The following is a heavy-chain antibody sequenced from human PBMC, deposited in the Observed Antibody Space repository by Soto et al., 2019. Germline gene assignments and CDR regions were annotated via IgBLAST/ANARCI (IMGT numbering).Heavy chain of an antibody. CDR1: VFMFSDHA. Sequence: LSLSCEASVFMFSDHALSWVRQAPGKGVEWVSAISGNGITTYYADSVKGRFTISRDNSKNTLYLQMNTLRADDTAVYYCARDAISMVPGSNNWFDPCGQGTLVTVSS. D-gene: IGHD3-10*01. CDR3: ARDAISMVPGSNNWFDP. V-gene: IGHV3-23*01. CDR2: ISGNGITT. J-gene: IGHJ5*02.